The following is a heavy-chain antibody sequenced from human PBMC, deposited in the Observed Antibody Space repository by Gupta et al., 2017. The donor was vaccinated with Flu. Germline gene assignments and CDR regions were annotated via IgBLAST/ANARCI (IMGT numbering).Heavy chain of an antibody. CDR3: ARDPYCTITTCYSVGWFDP. CDR1: GFTFSDYA. D-gene: IGHD2/OR15-2a*01. CDR2: ISFDGNNK. J-gene: IGHJ5*02. V-gene: IGHV3-30-3*01. Sequence: QVQLVESGGGVVQPGRSLRLSCAASGFTFSDYAMHWVRQAPGKGLEWVAVISFDGNNKYYADSVKGRFTISRDNSKNILYLQMNSLRAEDTAVYYCARDPYCTITTCYSVGWFDPWGQGTLVTVSS.